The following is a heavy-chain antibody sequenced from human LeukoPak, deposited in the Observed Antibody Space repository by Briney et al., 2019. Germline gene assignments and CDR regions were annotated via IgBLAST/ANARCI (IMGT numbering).Heavy chain of an antibody. D-gene: IGHD5-18*01. J-gene: IGHJ4*02. V-gene: IGHV1-2*02. CDR2: INPNSGGT. CDR3: ARVDTAMASDY. Sequence: ASVKVSCKASGYTFTGYYMHWVRQAPGQGLEWMGWINPNSGGTNYAQKFQGRVTMTRDMSTSTVYMELSSLRSEDTAVYYCARVDTAMASDYWGQGTLVTVSS. CDR1: GYTFTGYY.